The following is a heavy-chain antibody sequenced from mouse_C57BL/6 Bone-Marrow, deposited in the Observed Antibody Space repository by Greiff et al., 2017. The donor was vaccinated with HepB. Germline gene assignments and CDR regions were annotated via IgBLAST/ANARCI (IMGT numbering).Heavy chain of an antibody. D-gene: IGHD2-3*01. CDR3: ARYDLAWFAY. CDR1: GYTFTSYG. J-gene: IGHJ3*01. V-gene: IGHV1-81*01. CDR2: IYPRSGNT. Sequence: VKLQESGAELARPGASVKLSCKASGYTFTSYGISWVKQRTGQGLEWIGEIYPRSGNTYYNEKFKGKATLTADKSSSTAYMELRSLTSEDSAVYFCARYDLAWFAYWGQGTLVTVSA.